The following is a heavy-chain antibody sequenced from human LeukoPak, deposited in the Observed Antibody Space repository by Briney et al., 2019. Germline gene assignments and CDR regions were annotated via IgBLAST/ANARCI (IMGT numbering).Heavy chain of an antibody. CDR2: IKQDGSEK. CDR1: GFTFTSSW. J-gene: IGHJ3*02. Sequence: GGSLRLSCVVSGFTFTSSWMTWVRQAPGKGLEWVANIKQDGSEKHYVDSVKGRFTISRGNAKNSLYLQMNSLRAEDTAVYYCAREPGIGYAFDIWGQGTVVTVSS. CDR3: AREPGIGYAFDI. V-gene: IGHV3-7*01. D-gene: IGHD3-10*01.